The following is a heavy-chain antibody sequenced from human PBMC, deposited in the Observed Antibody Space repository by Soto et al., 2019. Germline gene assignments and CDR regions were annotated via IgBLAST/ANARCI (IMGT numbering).Heavy chain of an antibody. Sequence: QAQLVQSGAEVKKPGSSVKVSCKAFGGPFSSHTFSWVRQAPGQGLEWMGRIIPALGTTTYAQKFQGRVTITADESVTTVSLELNSLRTEDTAVYYCARPDFGDYWYFDLWGRGTLVTVSS. CDR2: IIPALGTT. CDR3: ARPDFGDYWYFDL. J-gene: IGHJ2*01. D-gene: IGHD4-17*01. V-gene: IGHV1-69*08. CDR1: GGPFSSHT.